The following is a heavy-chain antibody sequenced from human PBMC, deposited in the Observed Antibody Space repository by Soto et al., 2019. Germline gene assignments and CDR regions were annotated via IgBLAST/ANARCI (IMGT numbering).Heavy chain of an antibody. J-gene: IGHJ3*02. CDR3: GGDSSGYFYPDVFDI. V-gene: IGHV3-48*02. CDR1: GFTFSRYS. D-gene: IGHD3-22*01. Sequence: EVQLVESGGGLVQPGGSLRLSCAASGFTFSRYSMNWVRQAPGKGLEWVSYISSSSSTIYYADSVKGRFTISRDNAKNSLYLQMNILRDEDTAVYYCGGDSSGYFYPDVFDIWGQGTMVTVSS. CDR2: ISSSSSTI.